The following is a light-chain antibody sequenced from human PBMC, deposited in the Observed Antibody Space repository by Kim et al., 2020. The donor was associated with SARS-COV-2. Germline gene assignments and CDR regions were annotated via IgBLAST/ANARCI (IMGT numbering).Light chain of an antibody. CDR3: QQYGGSPLT. V-gene: IGKV3-20*01. Sequence: SPGETATPSCRASPSVGSSYLAWYQQKPGQAPRLLIYDASNRATDIPERFSGSGSGTDFTLTISRLEPEDYAVYFCQQYGGSPLTFGGGTKVDIK. J-gene: IGKJ4*01. CDR1: PSVGSSY. CDR2: DAS.